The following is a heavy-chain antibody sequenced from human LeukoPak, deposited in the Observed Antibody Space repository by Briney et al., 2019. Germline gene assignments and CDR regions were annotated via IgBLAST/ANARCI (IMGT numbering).Heavy chain of an antibody. CDR1: GGSFSGYY. J-gene: IGHJ4*02. Sequence: KTSETLSLTCAVYGGSFSGYYWSWIRQPPGKGLEWIGEINHSGSTNYNPSLKSRVTISVDTSKNQFSLKLSSVTAADTAVYYCARRQEWEPNPFDYWGQGTLVTVSS. V-gene: IGHV4-34*01. CDR2: INHSGST. CDR3: ARRQEWEPNPFDY. D-gene: IGHD1-26*01.